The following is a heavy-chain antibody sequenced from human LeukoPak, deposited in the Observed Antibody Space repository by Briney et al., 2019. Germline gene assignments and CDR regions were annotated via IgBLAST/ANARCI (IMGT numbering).Heavy chain of an antibody. V-gene: IGHV3-48*03. CDR3: AREGGSKNWFDP. CDR1: GFTFSSYE. D-gene: IGHD1-26*01. CDR2: VTSSGGTT. J-gene: IGHJ5*02. Sequence: PGGSLRLSCAASGFTFSSYEMNWVRQAPGKGLEWISYVTSSGGTTYYADSVKGRFTISRDNAKNSLYLQMNNLRAEDTAVYYCAREGGSKNWFDPWGQGTLVTVSS.